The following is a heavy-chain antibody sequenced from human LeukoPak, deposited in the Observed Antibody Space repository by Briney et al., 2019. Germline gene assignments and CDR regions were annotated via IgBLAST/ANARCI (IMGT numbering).Heavy chain of an antibody. CDR3: AKDAEAAAGTF. CDR1: GFTFSSSW. V-gene: IGHV3-74*01. CDR2: INTDGKTT. Sequence: GGSLRLSCVASGFTFSSSWMHWVRQAPGKGLVWVSRINTDGKTTTYADSVKGRFTISRDNSKNTLYLQMNSLRAEDTAVYYCAKDAEAAAGTFWGQGTLVTVSS. D-gene: IGHD6-13*01. J-gene: IGHJ4*02.